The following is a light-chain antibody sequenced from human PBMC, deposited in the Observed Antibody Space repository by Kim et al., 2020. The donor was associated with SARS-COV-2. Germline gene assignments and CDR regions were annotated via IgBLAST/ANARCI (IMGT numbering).Light chain of an antibody. CDR2: EDN. CDR1: SGSIGSNY. V-gene: IGLV6-57*01. J-gene: IGLJ2*01. Sequence: GKTVTISCTRSSGSIGSNYVQWYQQRPGSSPTTVIYEDNQRPSGVPVRFSGSIDSSSNSASLTISGLKTEDEADYYCQSYDSSNVVFGGGTQLTVL. CDR3: QSYDSSNVV.